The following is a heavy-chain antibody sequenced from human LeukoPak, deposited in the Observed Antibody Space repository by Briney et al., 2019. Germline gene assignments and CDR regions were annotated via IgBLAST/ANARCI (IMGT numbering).Heavy chain of an antibody. Sequence: ASVKVSCKASGYTFTGYYMHWVRQAPGQGLEWMGWINPNSGGTNYAQKFQGWVTMTRDTSISTAYMELSRLRSDDTAVYYCARGYSGYAVGRDWFDPWGQGTLVTVSS. D-gene: IGHD5-12*01. CDR3: ARGYSGYAVGRDWFDP. CDR1: GYTFTGYY. CDR2: INPNSGGT. J-gene: IGHJ5*02. V-gene: IGHV1-2*04.